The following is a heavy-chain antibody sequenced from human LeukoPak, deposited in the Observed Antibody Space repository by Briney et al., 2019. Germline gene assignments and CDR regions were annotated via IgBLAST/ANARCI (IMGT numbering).Heavy chain of an antibody. Sequence: SQTLSLTCTVSGGSISSYYWSWIRQPAGKGLEWIRLIYTSGSTNYNPSLKSRVTMSVDTSKNQFSLKLSSVTAADTAVYYCARINSSGYYYYFDYWGQGTLVTVSS. J-gene: IGHJ4*02. V-gene: IGHV4-4*07. CDR1: GGSISSYY. CDR2: IYTSGST. D-gene: IGHD3-22*01. CDR3: ARINSSGYYYYFDY.